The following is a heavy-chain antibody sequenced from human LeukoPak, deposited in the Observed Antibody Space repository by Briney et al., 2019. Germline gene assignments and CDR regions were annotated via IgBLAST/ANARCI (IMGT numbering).Heavy chain of an antibody. V-gene: IGHV4-59*01. CDR3: ARGYSYGYLVFDY. CDR1: GFTFSSYE. J-gene: IGHJ4*02. CDR2: IYYSGST. Sequence: GSLRLSCAASGFTFSSYEMKWVRQAPGKGLEWIGYIYYSGSTNYNPSLKSQVTISVDTSKNQFSLKLSSVTAADTAVYYCARGYSYGYLVFDYWGQGTLVTVSS. D-gene: IGHD5-18*01.